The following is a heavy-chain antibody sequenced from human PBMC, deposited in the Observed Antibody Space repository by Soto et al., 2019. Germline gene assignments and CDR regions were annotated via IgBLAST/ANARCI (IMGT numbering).Heavy chain of an antibody. V-gene: IGHV4-30-4*01. CDR2: IYYSGST. Sequence: LGEPSETLSLTCTVSGGSISSGDYYWSWIRPPPGKGLEWIGYIYYSGSTYYNPSLKSRVTISVDTSKNQFSLKLSSVTAADTAVYYCASSTYYYDSSGYSNYYFDYWGQGTLVTVSS. CDR1: GGSISSGDYY. J-gene: IGHJ4*02. D-gene: IGHD3-22*01. CDR3: ASSTYYYDSSGYSNYYFDY.